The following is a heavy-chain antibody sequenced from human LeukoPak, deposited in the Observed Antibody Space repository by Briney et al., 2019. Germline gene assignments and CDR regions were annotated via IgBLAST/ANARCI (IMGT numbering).Heavy chain of an antibody. CDR3: ARVLHSSSWYYFDY. V-gene: IGHV3-48*01. CDR2: ISSSSSTI. Sequence: GGSLRLSCAASGFTFSSYSMNWVRQAPGKGLEWVSYISSSSSTIYYADSVKGRFTISRDNAKNSLYLQMNSLRAEDTAVYYCARVLHSSSWYYFDYWGQGTLVTVSS. CDR1: GFTFSSYS. J-gene: IGHJ4*02. D-gene: IGHD6-13*01.